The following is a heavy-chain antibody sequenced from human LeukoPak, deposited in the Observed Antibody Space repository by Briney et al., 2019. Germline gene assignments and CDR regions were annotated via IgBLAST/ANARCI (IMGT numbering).Heavy chain of an antibody. J-gene: IGHJ5*02. D-gene: IGHD3-16*01. V-gene: IGHV1-46*01. CDR2: INPSGGST. Sequence: ASVKVSCKASGHTFTSYYMHWVRQAPGQGLEWMGIINPSGGSTSYAQKFQDRVTITADEFTSTVYMELRSLRFDDTAVYYCARGGRGFGAENWFDPWGQGTLITVSS. CDR1: GHTFTSYY. CDR3: ARGGRGFGAENWFDP.